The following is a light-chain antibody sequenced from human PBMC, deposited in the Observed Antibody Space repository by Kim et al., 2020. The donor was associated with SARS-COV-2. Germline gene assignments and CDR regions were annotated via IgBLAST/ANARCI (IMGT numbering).Light chain of an antibody. CDR1: GSTVRINF. J-gene: IGLJ3*02. V-gene: IGLV1-44*01. CDR2: SNN. CDR3: AAWDDSLNGWV. Sequence: QSVSITFSGSGSTVRINFVNWYQHFPGPAPEVLIHSNNQRPSGVPDRFSGSKSGTSASLAISGLQSEDEADYYCAAWDDSLNGWVIGGGTQLTVL.